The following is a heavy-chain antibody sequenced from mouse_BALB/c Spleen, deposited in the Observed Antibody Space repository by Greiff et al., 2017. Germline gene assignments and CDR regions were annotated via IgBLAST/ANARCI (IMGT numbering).Heavy chain of an antibody. J-gene: IGHJ2*01. CDR3: AKSGEGYIDY. Sequence: VQLKESGAELVTPGASVKLSCTASGFNIKDTYMHWVKQRPEQGLEWIGRIYPANGNTKYDPKFQGKATITADTSSNTAYLQLSSLTSEDTAVDYGAKSGEGYIDYWGQGTTLTVSS. V-gene: IGHV14-3*02. CDR1: GFNIKDTY. CDR2: IYPANGNT.